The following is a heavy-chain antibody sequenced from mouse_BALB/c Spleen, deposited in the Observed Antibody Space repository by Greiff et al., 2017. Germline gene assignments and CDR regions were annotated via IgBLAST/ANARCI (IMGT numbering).Heavy chain of an antibody. D-gene: IGHD1-2*01. CDR2: ISSGSSTI. V-gene: IGHV5-17*02. J-gene: IGHJ2*01. CDR3: ARHYGYYCDY. Sequence: EVQVVESGGGLVQPGGSRKLSCAASGFTFSSFGMHWVRQAPEKGLEWVAYISSGSSTIYYADTVKGRFTISRDNPKNTLFLQMTSLRSEDTAMYYCARHYGYYCDYWGQGTTLTVSS. CDR1: GFTFSSFG.